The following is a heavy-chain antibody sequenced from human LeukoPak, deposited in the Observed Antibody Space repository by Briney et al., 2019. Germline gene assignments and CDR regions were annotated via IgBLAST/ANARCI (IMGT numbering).Heavy chain of an antibody. CDR1: GGSISSSSYY. V-gene: IGHV4-39*01. D-gene: IGHD2-15*01. CDR3: ARQAVVAANAGY. J-gene: IGHJ4*02. CDR2: IYYSGST. Sequence: SETLSLTCTVSGGSISSSSYYWGWIRQPPGKGLEWIGSIYYSGSTYYNPSLKSRVTISVDTSKNQFSLKLSSVTAADTAVYYWARQAVVAANAGYWGQGTLVTVSS.